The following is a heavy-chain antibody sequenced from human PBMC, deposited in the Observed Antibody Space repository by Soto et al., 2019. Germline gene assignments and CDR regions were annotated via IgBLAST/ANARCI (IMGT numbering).Heavy chain of an antibody. CDR1: GFTFSGYW. CDR3: ARDSGSGFFGQDYWGMDV. D-gene: IGHD6-19*01. Sequence: EVRLMESVGGLVQPGGSLRLSCAASGFTFSGYWMSWARQAPGKGLEWVANIKQDGSEKYSVDSVKGRFTISRDNAQDSLYLQMNSLRVEDTAIYYCARDSGSGFFGQDYWGMDVLGQGTTVIVSS. J-gene: IGHJ6*02. CDR2: IKQDGSEK. V-gene: IGHV3-7*05.